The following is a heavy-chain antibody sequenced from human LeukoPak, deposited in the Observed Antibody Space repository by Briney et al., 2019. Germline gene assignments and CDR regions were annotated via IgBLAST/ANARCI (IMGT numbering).Heavy chain of an antibody. J-gene: IGHJ4*02. CDR3: ARDRGYYYDY. CDR1: GFTFSDYY. D-gene: IGHD3-10*01. CDR2: ISTSSTTI. V-gene: IGHV3-11*04. Sequence: GGSLRLSCAASGFTFSDYYMSWIRQAPGKGLEWVSYISTSSTTIYYADSVKGRFTISRDNAKSSLYLQMNSLRDEDTAVYYCARDRGYYYDYWGQGTLVTVSS.